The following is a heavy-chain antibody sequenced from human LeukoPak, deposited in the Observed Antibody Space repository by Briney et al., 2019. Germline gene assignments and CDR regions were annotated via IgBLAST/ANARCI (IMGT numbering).Heavy chain of an antibody. V-gene: IGHV3-7*01. CDR2: IKQDGSEK. Sequence: QAGGSLRLSCAASGFTFSNYWMSWVRQAPGKGLQWVANIKQDGSEKFYVDSVKGRFTISRDNAKNSLYLQMNSLRAEDTAVYYCARDGASGSYLDDAFDIWGRGTMVTVSS. CDR1: GFTFSNYW. CDR3: ARDGASGSYLDDAFDI. J-gene: IGHJ3*02. D-gene: IGHD1-26*01.